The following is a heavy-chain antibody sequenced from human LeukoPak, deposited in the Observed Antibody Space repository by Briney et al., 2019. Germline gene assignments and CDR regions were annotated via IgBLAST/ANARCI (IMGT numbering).Heavy chain of an antibody. Sequence: ASVKVSCKASGYTFTGYYMHWVRQAPGQGLEWMGWINPNSGGTNYAQKFQGRVTMTRDTSISTAYMGLSRLRSDDTAVYYCARDCPHGDYDYYYMDVWGKGTTVTVSS. J-gene: IGHJ6*03. CDR3: ARDCPHGDYDYYYMDV. CDR1: GYTFTGYY. V-gene: IGHV1-2*02. D-gene: IGHD4-17*01. CDR2: INPNSGGT.